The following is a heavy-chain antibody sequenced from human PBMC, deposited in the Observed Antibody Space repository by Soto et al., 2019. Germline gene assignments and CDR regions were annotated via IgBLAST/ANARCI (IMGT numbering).Heavy chain of an antibody. CDR2: MNPNSGNT. V-gene: IGHV1-8*01. CDR3: ARGSEDYYDYGMDV. J-gene: IGHJ6*02. Sequence: GGSVKVSCKASGYPFTSYDINWVRQATGQGLEWMGWMNPNSGNTGYEQKFQGRVTMTRNTSISTAYMELSSLRSEDTAVYYCARGSEDYYDYGMDVWGQGTTVTVSS. CDR1: GYPFTSYD.